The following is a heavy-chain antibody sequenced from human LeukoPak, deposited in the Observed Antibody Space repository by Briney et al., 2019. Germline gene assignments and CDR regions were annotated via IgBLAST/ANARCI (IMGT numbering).Heavy chain of an antibody. Sequence: GGSLRLSCAASGITFSRYGMHWVRQAPGKGLEWVALIWSDGSNKNYADSVKGRFTISRENSKNMLYLQMNSLRAEDTAVYYCARETPTNDEDYWGQGTLVTVSS. CDR2: IWSDGSNK. D-gene: IGHD1-1*01. J-gene: IGHJ4*02. V-gene: IGHV3-33*01. CDR1: GITFSRYG. CDR3: ARETPTNDEDY.